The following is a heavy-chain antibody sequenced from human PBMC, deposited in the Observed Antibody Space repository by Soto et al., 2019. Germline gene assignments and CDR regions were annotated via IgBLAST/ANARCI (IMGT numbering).Heavy chain of an antibody. J-gene: IGHJ4*02. CDR3: ARQRGDYGGTSDC. CDR1: GFTFDIYS. D-gene: IGHD4-17*01. Sequence: EVQLVESGGGPVQPGGSLRLSCSASGFTFDIYSMSWLRQAPGKGLEWVADMNQDGSEKVYVDSVKGRFTISRDNAKNSLYLQMSSLRAEDTAVYYCARQRGDYGGTSDCWGQGTLVTVSS. CDR2: MNQDGSEK. V-gene: IGHV3-7*01.